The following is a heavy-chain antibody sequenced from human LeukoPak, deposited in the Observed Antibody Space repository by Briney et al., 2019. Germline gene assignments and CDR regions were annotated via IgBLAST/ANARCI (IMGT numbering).Heavy chain of an antibody. CDR3: AREPGIAAAGIDAFDI. CDR1: GFTFSSYS. V-gene: IGHV3-21*01. CDR2: ISSSSSYM. Sequence: GGSLRLSCAASGFTFSSYSMNWVRQAPGKGLEWVSSISSSSSYMYYADSVKGRFTISRDNAKNSLYLQMNSLRAEDTAVYYCAREPGIAAAGIDAFDIWGQGTMVTVSP. D-gene: IGHD6-13*01. J-gene: IGHJ3*02.